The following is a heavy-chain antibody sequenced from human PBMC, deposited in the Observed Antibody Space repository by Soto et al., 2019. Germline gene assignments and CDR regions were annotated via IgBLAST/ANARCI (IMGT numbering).Heavy chain of an antibody. J-gene: IGHJ5*02. D-gene: IGHD3-9*01. CDR2: INHSGST. Sequence: SETLSLTCAVYGGSFSGYYWSWIRQPPGKGLAWIGEINHSGSTNYNASLKSRVTIAVDTSKNQFSLKLSSVTAADTAVYYCAREGPLRYFDWTPARGWFDPWGQGTLVTVSS. CDR1: GGSFSGYY. V-gene: IGHV4-34*01. CDR3: AREGPLRYFDWTPARGWFDP.